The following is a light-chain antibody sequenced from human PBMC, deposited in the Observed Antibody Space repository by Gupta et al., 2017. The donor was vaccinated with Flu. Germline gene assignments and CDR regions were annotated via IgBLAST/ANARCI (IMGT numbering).Light chain of an antibody. J-gene: IGKJ4*01. CDR2: GAS. CDR3: QQDGSSRLT. Sequence: EIVLTQSPGTLSLSPGERATLSCRASQSVSSGYLAWYQQKPGQAPRLLIYGASSRATGIPDRFSGSGSGTDFTLTISRLEPEDFAVYYCQQDGSSRLTFGGGTKVEIK. CDR1: QSVSSGY. V-gene: IGKV3-20*01.